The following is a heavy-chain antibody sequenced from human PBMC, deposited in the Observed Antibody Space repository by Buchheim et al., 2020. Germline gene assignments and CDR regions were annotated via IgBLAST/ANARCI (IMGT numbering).Heavy chain of an antibody. J-gene: IGHJ4*02. CDR3: ARDPRYCSGGSCYPDY. D-gene: IGHD2-15*01. V-gene: IGHV3-48*03. Sequence: EVRLVESGGGLVQPGGSLRLSCAASGFTFSSYEMNWVRQAPGKGLEWVSYISSSGSTIYYADSVKGRFTISRDNAKNSLYLQINSLRAEDTAVYYCARDPRYCSGGSCYPDYWGQGTL. CDR1: GFTFSSYE. CDR2: ISSSGSTI.